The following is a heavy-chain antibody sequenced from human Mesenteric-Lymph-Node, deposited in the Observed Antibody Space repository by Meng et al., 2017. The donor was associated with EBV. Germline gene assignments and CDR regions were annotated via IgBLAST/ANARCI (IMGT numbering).Heavy chain of an antibody. CDR1: GFTFSPFG. V-gene: IGHV3-21*01. D-gene: IGHD5-12*01. Sequence: EVQLVESGGGLVKPGGSLRLSCAASGFTFSPFGMNWVRQAPGKGLEWVSYISSSSSYIYYADSVKGRFTISRDNAKSSLYLQMNTLRAEDTAVYYCARGGYSGYGFDYWGQGTLVTVAS. CDR2: ISSSSSYI. CDR3: ARGGYSGYGFDY. J-gene: IGHJ4*02.